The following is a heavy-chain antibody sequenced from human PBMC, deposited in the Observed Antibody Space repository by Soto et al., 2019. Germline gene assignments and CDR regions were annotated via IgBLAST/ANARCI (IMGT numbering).Heavy chain of an antibody. V-gene: IGHV1-18*01. D-gene: IGHD6-13*01. Sequence: ASVNGSCKASGYTFTSYGISWVRQAPGQGLEWMGWISAYNGNTNYAQKLQGRVTMTTDTSTSTAYMELRSLRSDDTAVYYCARDWEEAGPFDYWGQGTLVSVSS. J-gene: IGHJ4*02. CDR3: ARDWEEAGPFDY. CDR2: ISAYNGNT. CDR1: GYTFTSYG.